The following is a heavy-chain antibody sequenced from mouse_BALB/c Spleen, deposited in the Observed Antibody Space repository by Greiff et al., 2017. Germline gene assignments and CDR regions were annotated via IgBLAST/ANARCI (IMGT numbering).Heavy chain of an antibody. J-gene: IGHJ1*01. V-gene: IGHV1-9*01. CDR3: ARRYYPLKYFDV. CDR1: GYTFSSYW. CDR2: ILPGSGST. Sequence: VQLQQSGAELVRPGASVTLSCKATGYTFSSYWIEWVKQRPGHGLEWIGEILPGSGSTNYNEKFKGKATFTADTSSNTAYMQLSSLTSEDSAVYYCARRYYPLKYFDVWGAGTTVTVSS. D-gene: IGHD2-3*01.